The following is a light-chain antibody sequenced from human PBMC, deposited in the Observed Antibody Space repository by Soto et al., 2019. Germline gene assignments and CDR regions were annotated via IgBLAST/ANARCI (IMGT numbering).Light chain of an antibody. V-gene: IGKV3-20*01. Sequence: EIVLTQSPGTLSLSPGERATLSCRASQSVSSSYLAWYQQKPGQAPRLLIYGASSRATGIPDRFSGSGSGTDFTLTISRLEPEDFATYYCQQYNSYPPTFGQGTRLETK. CDR2: GAS. CDR3: QQYNSYPPT. J-gene: IGKJ5*01. CDR1: QSVSSSY.